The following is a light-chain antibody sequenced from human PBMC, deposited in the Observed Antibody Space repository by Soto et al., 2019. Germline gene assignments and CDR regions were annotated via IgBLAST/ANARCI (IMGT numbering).Light chain of an antibody. V-gene: IGLV2-14*01. CDR1: SSDVGGYDY. J-gene: IGLJ1*01. CDR3: SSYTSSSTPLYV. CDR2: DVN. Sequence: QSVLTQPASVSGSPGQSITISCTGTSSDVGGYDYVSWYQQHPGKAPKLMIYDVNNRPSGVSNRFSGSKSGNTASLTISGLQAEDEAEYYCSSYTSSSTPLYVFXTGTKVTVL.